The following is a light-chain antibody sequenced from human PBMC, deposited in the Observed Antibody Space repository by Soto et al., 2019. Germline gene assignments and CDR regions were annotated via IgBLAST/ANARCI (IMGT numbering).Light chain of an antibody. J-gene: IGLJ2*01. CDR1: SSDVGGYNY. Sequence: QSALTQPASVSGSPGQSITISCTGTSSDVGGYNYVSWYQQHPGKAPKLMIYEVNNRPSGVSFRFSGSKSGSTASLTISGLQADDEADYYCSSYTSTNTLVFGGGTKLTVL. CDR2: EVN. CDR3: SSYTSTNTLV. V-gene: IGLV2-14*01.